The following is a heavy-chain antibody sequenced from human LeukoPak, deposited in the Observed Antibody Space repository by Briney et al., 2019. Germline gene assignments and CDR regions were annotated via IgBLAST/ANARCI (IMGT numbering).Heavy chain of an antibody. Sequence: GGSLRLSCVASGFTFSDYCIHWVRQAPGKGLVWVSRISSDGDTTNYADSVKGRFTISRDNAKNTLYLQMNSLRVEDTAVYYCARDRGPRTGFMVREAYDYWGQGTLVTVSS. V-gene: IGHV3-74*01. J-gene: IGHJ4*02. CDR2: ISSDGDTT. CDR1: GFTFSDYC. CDR3: ARDRGPRTGFMVREAYDY. D-gene: IGHD3-10*01.